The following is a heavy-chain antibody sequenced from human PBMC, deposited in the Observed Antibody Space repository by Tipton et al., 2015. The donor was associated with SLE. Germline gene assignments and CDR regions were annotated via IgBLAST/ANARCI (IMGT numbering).Heavy chain of an antibody. V-gene: IGHV4-31*03. CDR3: ARSNTRSGGKPSLYYYYGMDV. J-gene: IGHJ6*02. Sequence: TLSLTCTVSGGSISSGGYYWSWIRQHPGKGLEWIGYIYYSGTTHYNPSLKRRLSISVDTSKNQFSLNLNSVTAADTAVYYCARSNTRSGGKPSLYYYYGMDVWGQGTTVTVSS. CDR1: GGSISSGGYY. D-gene: IGHD2-15*01. CDR2: IYYSGTT.